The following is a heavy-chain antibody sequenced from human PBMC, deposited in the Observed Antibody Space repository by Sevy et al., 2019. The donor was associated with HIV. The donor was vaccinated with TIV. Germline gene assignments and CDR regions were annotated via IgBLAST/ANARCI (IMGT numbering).Heavy chain of an antibody. D-gene: IGHD6-19*01. Sequence: GGSLRLSCAASGFTFSSYAMSWVRQAPGKGLEWVSAISGSGGSKYYADSVKGRFTISRDNSKNTLYLQMNSLRAEDADVYYAVGGGGGRAQINDYWGQGTLVTVSS. CDR2: ISGSGGSK. V-gene: IGHV3-23*01. CDR3: VGGGGGRAQINDY. J-gene: IGHJ4*02. CDR1: GFTFSSYA.